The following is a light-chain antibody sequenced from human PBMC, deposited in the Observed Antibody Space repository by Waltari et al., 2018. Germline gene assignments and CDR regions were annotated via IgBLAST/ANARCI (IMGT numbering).Light chain of an antibody. V-gene: IGKV1-39*01. J-gene: IGKJ2*01. CDR1: QTIATF. Sequence: EIQLTQFPSSLSASVGDRVTNTCRASQTIATFLNWYQQKPGRAPKLLIYAASNLQSGVPSRFSGSGSVTEYTLTINSLQPEDFATYFCQQSYGTPPYTFGQGTRLEIK. CDR2: AAS. CDR3: QQSYGTPPYT.